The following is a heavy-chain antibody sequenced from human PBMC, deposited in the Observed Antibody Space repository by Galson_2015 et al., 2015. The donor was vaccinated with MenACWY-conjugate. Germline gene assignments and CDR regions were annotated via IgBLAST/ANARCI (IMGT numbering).Heavy chain of an antibody. CDR1: GYTFSTYG. J-gene: IGHJ4*02. D-gene: IGHD3-10*01. CDR2: ISAYNGNT. V-gene: IGHV1-18*01. Sequence: SVKVSCKASGYTFSTYGIAWVRQAPGQGLEWMGWISAYNGNTNFAQKVQDRVIMTTDTSTSTAYMELRSLRSDDTAVYYCAIGGTSLTMVRGLPLDFWGQGTLVTVSS. CDR3: AIGGTSLTMVRGLPLDF.